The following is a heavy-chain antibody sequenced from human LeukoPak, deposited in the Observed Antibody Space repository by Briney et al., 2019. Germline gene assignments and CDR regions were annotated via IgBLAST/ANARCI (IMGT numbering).Heavy chain of an antibody. Sequence: GGSLRLSCAASGFTVSSNYMSWVRQAPGKGLEWASVIYSGGSTYYADSVKGRFTISRDNSKNTLYLQMNSLRAEDTAVYYCARVRYYGGNPNFDYWGQGTLVTVSS. CDR1: GFTVSSNY. CDR3: ARVRYYGGNPNFDY. V-gene: IGHV3-53*01. J-gene: IGHJ4*02. D-gene: IGHD4-23*01. CDR2: IYSGGST.